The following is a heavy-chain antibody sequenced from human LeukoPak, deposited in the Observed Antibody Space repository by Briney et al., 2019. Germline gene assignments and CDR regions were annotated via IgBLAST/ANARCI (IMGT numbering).Heavy chain of an antibody. Sequence: PSETLSLTCAVYGGSSSGYYWSWIRQPPGKGLEWIVEINHSGSTNYNPSLKSRVTISVDTSKNQFSLKLSSVTAADTAVYYCARVEVEWLLPFDYWGQGTLVTVSS. CDR3: ARVEVEWLLPFDY. V-gene: IGHV4-34*01. CDR1: GGSSSGYY. J-gene: IGHJ4*02. D-gene: IGHD3-22*01. CDR2: INHSGST.